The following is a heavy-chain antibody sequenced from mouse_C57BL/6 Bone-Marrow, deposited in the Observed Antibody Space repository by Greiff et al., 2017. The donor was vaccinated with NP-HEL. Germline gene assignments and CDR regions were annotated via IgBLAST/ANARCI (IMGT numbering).Heavy chain of an antibody. Sequence: EVQGVESGGGLVQPGGSLKLSCAASGFTFSDYYMYWVRQTPEKRLEWVAYISTGGGSTYYPDTVKGRFTISRDHAKNTLYLQMSRLKSEDTAMYYCARPLYYGSSSYAMDCWGQGTSVTVSS. J-gene: IGHJ4*01. CDR3: ARPLYYGSSSYAMDC. CDR1: GFTFSDYY. CDR2: ISTGGGST. D-gene: IGHD1-1*01. V-gene: IGHV5-12*01.